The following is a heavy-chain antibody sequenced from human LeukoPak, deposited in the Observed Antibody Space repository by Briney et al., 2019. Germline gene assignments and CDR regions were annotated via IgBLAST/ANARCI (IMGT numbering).Heavy chain of an antibody. Sequence: PSETLSLTCTVSGGPIYSYYWSWIRQLAGKGLEWIGRIHTSGSTNYNPSLKSRLTVSVDTSKNQFSLRLTSVTAADTAVYYCARDGGSGWYDYWGQGILVTVSS. J-gene: IGHJ4*02. V-gene: IGHV4-4*07. CDR3: ARDGGSGWYDY. CDR2: IHTSGST. D-gene: IGHD6-19*01. CDR1: GGPIYSYY.